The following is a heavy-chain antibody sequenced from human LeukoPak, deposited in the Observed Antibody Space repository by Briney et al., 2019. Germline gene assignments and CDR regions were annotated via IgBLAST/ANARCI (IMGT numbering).Heavy chain of an antibody. D-gene: IGHD3-3*01. CDR3: ATEADYDFWSGYPDY. J-gene: IGHJ4*02. Sequence: ASVKVSCKASGYTFTSYAISWVRQAPGQGLEWMGRIIPILGIANYAQKFQGRVTMTRDTSTSTVYMELSSLRSEDTAVYYCATEADYDFWSGYPDYWGQGTLVTVSS. V-gene: IGHV1-69*04. CDR1: GYTFTSYA. CDR2: IIPILGIA.